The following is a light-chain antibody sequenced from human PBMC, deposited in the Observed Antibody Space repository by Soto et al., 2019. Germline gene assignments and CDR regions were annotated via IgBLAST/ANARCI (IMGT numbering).Light chain of an antibody. CDR2: KAS. CDR3: QQCNSYPPT. V-gene: IGKV1-5*03. CDR1: QSISSW. J-gene: IGKJ1*01. Sequence: DIQMTQSPSTLSASVGDRVTITCRASQSISSWLAWYQQKPGKAPKVLIYKASNLQSGVPARFSGSGYGTDFTLTISSLQPDDFATYYCQQCNSYPPTFGQGTTVDIK.